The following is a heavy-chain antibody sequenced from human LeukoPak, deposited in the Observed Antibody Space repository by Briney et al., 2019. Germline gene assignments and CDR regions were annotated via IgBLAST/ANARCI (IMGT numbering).Heavy chain of an antibody. D-gene: IGHD2-15*01. CDR2: INHSGST. Sequence: SETLSLTCTVSGGSISSYYWSWIRQPPGKGLEWIGEINHSGSTNYNPSLKSRVTISVDTSKNQFSLKLSSVTAADTAVYYCARAGRYCSGGSCRYGESHPFDPWGQGTLVTDSS. J-gene: IGHJ5*02. CDR3: ARAGRYCSGGSCRYGESHPFDP. CDR1: GGSISSYY. V-gene: IGHV4-34*01.